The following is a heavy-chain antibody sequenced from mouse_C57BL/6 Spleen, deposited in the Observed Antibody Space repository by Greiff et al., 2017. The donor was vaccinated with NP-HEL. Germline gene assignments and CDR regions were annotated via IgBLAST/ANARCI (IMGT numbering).Heavy chain of an antibody. Sequence: DVKLVESGGGLVQPGGSLKLSCAASGFTFSDYYMYWVRQTPEKRLEWVAYISNGGGSNYYPDTVKGRFTISRDNAKNTLYLQMSRLKSEDTAMYYCARREDDGYHGAMDYWGQGTSVTVSS. CDR2: ISNGGGSN. CDR3: ARREDDGYHGAMDY. D-gene: IGHD2-3*01. J-gene: IGHJ4*01. CDR1: GFTFSDYY. V-gene: IGHV5-12*01.